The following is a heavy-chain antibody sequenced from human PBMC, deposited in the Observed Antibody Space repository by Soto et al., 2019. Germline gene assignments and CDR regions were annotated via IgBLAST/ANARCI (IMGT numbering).Heavy chain of an antibody. J-gene: IGHJ4*02. Sequence: PSETLYLTSIVSGGSVSSNTYYWSWISQHPGKGLEWIGYIYYGGSTYYNPSLQSRVTMSVDRSRNQFSLKLSSVTAADTAVYYCARVRREYDNSGPVDYWGQGTLVTVSS. V-gene: IGHV4-39*07. D-gene: IGHD3-22*01. CDR1: GGSVSSNTYY. CDR3: ARVRREYDNSGPVDY. CDR2: IYYGGST.